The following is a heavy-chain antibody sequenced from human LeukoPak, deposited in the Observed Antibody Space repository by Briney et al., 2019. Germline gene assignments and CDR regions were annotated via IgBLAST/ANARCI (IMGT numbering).Heavy chain of an antibody. CDR2: IRPSGDNT. CDR1: GFTVSSNY. CDR3: ARVAGWHWFDP. D-gene: IGHD6-19*01. V-gene: IGHV3-53*01. Sequence: GGSLRLSCAASGFTVSSNYMTWVRQAPGRGLEWVSSIRPSGDNTYYGDSVKGRFTISRDNSKNTVYLQMNNMRVDDTAVYYCARVAGWHWFDPWGQGTLVTVSS. J-gene: IGHJ5*02.